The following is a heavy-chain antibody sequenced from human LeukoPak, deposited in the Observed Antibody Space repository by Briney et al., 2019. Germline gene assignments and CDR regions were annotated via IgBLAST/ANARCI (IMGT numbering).Heavy chain of an antibody. V-gene: IGHV4-4*07. Sequence: PSETLSLTCSVSGGSTSSYHWSWIRQPAGKGLEWIGRIYTSGSTNYNPSLKSRVTMSVDTSKNQFPLKLSSVTAADTAVYYCAREELGYCSSTSCYAKVGWFDPWGQGTLVTVSS. J-gene: IGHJ5*02. CDR1: GGSTSSYH. CDR2: IYTSGST. CDR3: AREELGYCSSTSCYAKVGWFDP. D-gene: IGHD2-2*01.